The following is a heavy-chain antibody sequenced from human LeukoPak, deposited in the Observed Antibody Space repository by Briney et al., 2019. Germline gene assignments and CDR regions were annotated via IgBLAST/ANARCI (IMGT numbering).Heavy chain of an antibody. Sequence: PGGSLRLSCAASGFTFSTYSMNWVRQAPGKGLEWVSYISSSSSPIYYADSVKGRFTISRDNSKNTLYLQMNSLRAEDTAVYYCASGESGSYGYWGQGTLVTVSS. V-gene: IGHV3-48*01. D-gene: IGHD1-26*01. CDR3: ASGESGSYGY. CDR1: GFTFSTYS. CDR2: ISSSSSPI. J-gene: IGHJ4*02.